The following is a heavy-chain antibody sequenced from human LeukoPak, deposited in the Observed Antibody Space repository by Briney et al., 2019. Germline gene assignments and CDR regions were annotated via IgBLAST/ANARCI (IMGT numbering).Heavy chain of an antibody. D-gene: IGHD6-19*01. CDR2: ISYDGSNK. V-gene: IGHV3-30*18. Sequence: GGSLRLSCAASGFTFSSYGMHWVRQAPGKGLEWEAVISYDGSNKYYADSVKGRFTISRDNSKNTLYLQMNSLRAEDTAVYYCAKDYSSQYDAFDIWGQGTMVTVSS. CDR1: GFTFSSYG. CDR3: AKDYSSQYDAFDI. J-gene: IGHJ3*02.